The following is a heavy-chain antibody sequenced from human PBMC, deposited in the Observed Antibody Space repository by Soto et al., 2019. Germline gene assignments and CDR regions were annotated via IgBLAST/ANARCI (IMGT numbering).Heavy chain of an antibody. Sequence: GESLKISCKGSGYSFTSYWIGWVRQMPGKGLEWMGIIYPGDSDTRYSPSFQGQVTISADKSISTAYLQWSSLKASDTAMYYCARRSSVNPHSDYYYYMDVWGKGTTVTVSS. J-gene: IGHJ6*03. CDR2: IYPGDSDT. CDR3: ARRSSVNPHSDYYYYMDV. V-gene: IGHV5-51*01. D-gene: IGHD2-15*01. CDR1: GYSFTSYW.